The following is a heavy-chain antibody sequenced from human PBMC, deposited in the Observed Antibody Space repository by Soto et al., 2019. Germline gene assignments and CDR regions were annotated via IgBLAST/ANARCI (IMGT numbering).Heavy chain of an antibody. D-gene: IGHD2-15*01. CDR1: VFTCRTYG. Sequence: QPWWSLRLSCAASVFTCRTYGMHWCRQAPGKGLEWVAAISYDGSNQYYADSVKGRFTISRDNSKNTLYLHMNSLRAGDTAVYYCAKDIVVVSAASPLDYFFGMDVWGQGTTVTVSS. CDR3: AKDIVVVSAASPLDYFFGMDV. V-gene: IGHV3-30*18. CDR2: ISYDGSNQ. J-gene: IGHJ6*02.